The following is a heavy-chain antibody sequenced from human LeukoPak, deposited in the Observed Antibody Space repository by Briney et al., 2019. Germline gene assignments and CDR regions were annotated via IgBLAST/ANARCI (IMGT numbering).Heavy chain of an antibody. D-gene: IGHD3-10*01. CDR3: TRGGPGDY. J-gene: IGHJ4*02. V-gene: IGHV3-49*04. Sequence: GGSLRLSCTASGFTFGDYAMSWVRQAPGKGLEWIGFIRTKDYGGTTEYAASVKGRFTISRDDSKSIAYLQMNSLKTEDTAVYYCTRGGPGDYWGQGTLVTVSS. CDR2: IRTKDYGGTT. CDR1: GFTFGDYA.